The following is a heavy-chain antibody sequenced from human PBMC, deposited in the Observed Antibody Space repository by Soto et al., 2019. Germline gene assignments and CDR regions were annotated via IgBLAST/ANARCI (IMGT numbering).Heavy chain of an antibody. J-gene: IGHJ4*02. V-gene: IGHV3-7*04. CDR1: ESTVSRDW. Sequence: SLRLSCAIFESTVSRDWMNWVRQAPGKGLEWVAHINQDGSEKYYVDSVKGRFTISRDNAKKSLYLQMNSLRPADTAMYYCSGGVGDAFWGQGTLVTAPQ. D-gene: IGHD1-26*01. CDR3: SGGVGDAF. CDR2: INQDGSEK.